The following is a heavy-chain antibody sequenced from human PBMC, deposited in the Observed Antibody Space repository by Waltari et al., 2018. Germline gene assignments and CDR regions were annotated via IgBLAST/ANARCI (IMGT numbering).Heavy chain of an antibody. J-gene: IGHJ4*02. D-gene: IGHD2-2*01. Sequence: EEQLVESGGGLVQPGGSLRLSCAASGFTFSSYWMHWVRQVPGKGLVWVSSIKSDGTLTVYADSVKGRFTISRDNAKNTLHLQMNSLRVEDTAIYYCARDEGYQLPKRGFDCWGQGTLVTVSS. CDR1: GFTFSSYW. V-gene: IGHV3-74*01. CDR2: IKSDGTLT. CDR3: ARDEGYQLPKRGFDC.